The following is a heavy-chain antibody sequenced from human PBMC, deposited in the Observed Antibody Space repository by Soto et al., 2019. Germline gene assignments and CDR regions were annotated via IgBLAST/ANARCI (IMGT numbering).Heavy chain of an antibody. D-gene: IGHD4-17*01. CDR2: ISYDGSNK. CDR1: GFTFSSYA. CDR3: ARVEETTVTTYFYYGMDV. V-gene: IGHV3-30-3*01. Sequence: GGSLRLSCAASGFTFSSYAMHWVRQAPGKGLEWVAVISYDGSNKYYADSVKGRFTISRDNSKNTLYLQMNSLRAEDTAVYYSARVEETTVTTYFYYGMDVWGQGTTVTVSS. J-gene: IGHJ6*02.